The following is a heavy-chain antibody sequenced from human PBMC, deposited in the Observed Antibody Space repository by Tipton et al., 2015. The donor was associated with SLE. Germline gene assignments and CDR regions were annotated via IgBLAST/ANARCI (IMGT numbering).Heavy chain of an antibody. D-gene: IGHD3-22*01. CDR3: ARDSFQHYYDLAFDI. J-gene: IGHJ3*02. V-gene: IGHV4-59*01. Sequence: TLSLTCAVSGGSFSDDYWMWIRQPPGKGLEWIAYIYYSGSTNYNPSLKSRVTISIDTSKNQFSLKLSSVTAADTAVYYCARDSFQHYYDLAFDIWGQGTMVTVSS. CDR1: GGSFSDDY. CDR2: IYYSGST.